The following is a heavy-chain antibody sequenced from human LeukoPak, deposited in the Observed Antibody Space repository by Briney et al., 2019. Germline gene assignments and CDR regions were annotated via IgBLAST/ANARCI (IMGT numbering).Heavy chain of an antibody. J-gene: IGHJ4*02. CDR3: AGDKVGATNFDY. Sequence: GASVKVSCKASGYTSTSYYMHWVRQAPGQGLEWMGIINPSGGSTSYAQKFQGRVTMTRDTSTSTVYMELSSLRSEDTAVFYCAGDKVGATNFDYWGQGTLVTVSS. CDR2: INPSGGST. D-gene: IGHD1-26*01. V-gene: IGHV1-46*01. CDR1: GYTSTSYY.